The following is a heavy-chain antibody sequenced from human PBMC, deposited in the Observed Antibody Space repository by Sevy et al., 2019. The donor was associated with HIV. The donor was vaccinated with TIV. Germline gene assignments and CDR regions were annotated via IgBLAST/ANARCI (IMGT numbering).Heavy chain of an antibody. J-gene: IGHJ6*02. Sequence: GGSLRLSCAASGFTFSTYNMNWVRQAPGKGLEWVSSISSSSTYIYYADSVKGRFTISRDNAKNSLYLQMNSLRAEDTAVYYCARDLVLPATTDYYYYGMDVWGQGTTVTISS. D-gene: IGHD2-15*01. CDR2: ISSSSTYI. CDR3: ARDLVLPATTDYYYYGMDV. V-gene: IGHV3-21*01. CDR1: GFTFSTYN.